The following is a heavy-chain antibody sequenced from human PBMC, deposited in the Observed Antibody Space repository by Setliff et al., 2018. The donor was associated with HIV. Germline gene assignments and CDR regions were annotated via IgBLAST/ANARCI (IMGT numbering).Heavy chain of an antibody. Sequence: SETLSLTCAVYGGSFSGFYWTWIRQPPGKGLEWIGEIKHGGSANYNPSLKSRVTMSIDTSKNQFSLKLSSVTAADTAVYYCARDNSYYYGSGSHYWYGMDVWGQGTTVTVSS. V-gene: IGHV4-34*10. D-gene: IGHD3-10*01. J-gene: IGHJ6*01. CDR1: GGSFSGFY. CDR2: IKHGGSA. CDR3: ARDNSYYYGSGSHYWYGMDV.